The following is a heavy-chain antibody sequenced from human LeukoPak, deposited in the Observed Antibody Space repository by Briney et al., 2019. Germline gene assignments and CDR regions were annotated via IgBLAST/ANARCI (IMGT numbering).Heavy chain of an antibody. CDR1: GFTFSSYW. J-gene: IGHJ4*02. V-gene: IGHV3-48*04. CDR3: ARSSTSRAAAPG. D-gene: IGHD6-13*01. Sequence: PGGSLRLSCAVSGFTFSSYWMNWVRQAPGKGLEWVSYISSSGSTIYYADSVKGRFTISRDNAKNSLYLQMNSLRAEDTAVYYCARSSTSRAAAPGWGQGTLVTVSS. CDR2: ISSSGSTI.